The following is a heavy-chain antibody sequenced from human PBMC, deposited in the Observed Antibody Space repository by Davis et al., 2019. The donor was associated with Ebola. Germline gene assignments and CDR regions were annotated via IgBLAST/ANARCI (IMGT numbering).Heavy chain of an antibody. V-gene: IGHV3-73*01. Sequence: GESLKISCAASGFTFSGSAMHWVRQASGKGLEWVGRIRSKANSYATAYAASVKGRFTISRDDSKNTAYLQMNSLKTEDTAVYYCTAVAGTSDYWGQGILVTVSS. D-gene: IGHD6-19*01. CDR3: TAVAGTSDY. CDR1: GFTFSGSA. J-gene: IGHJ4*02. CDR2: IRSKANSYAT.